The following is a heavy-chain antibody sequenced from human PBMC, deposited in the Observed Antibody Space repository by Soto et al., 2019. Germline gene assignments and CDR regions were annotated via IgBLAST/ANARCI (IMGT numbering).Heavy chain of an antibody. CDR2: IYYSGST. Sequence: PSETLSLTCTVSGGSISSGDYYWSWIRQPPGKGLEWIGYIYYSGSTYYNPSLKSRVTISVDTSKNQFSLKLSSVTAADTAVYYCARERFDSSGYYVYYGMDVWGQGTTVTVSS. CDR3: ARERFDSSGYYVYYGMDV. CDR1: GGSISSGDYY. D-gene: IGHD3-22*01. J-gene: IGHJ6*02. V-gene: IGHV4-30-4*01.